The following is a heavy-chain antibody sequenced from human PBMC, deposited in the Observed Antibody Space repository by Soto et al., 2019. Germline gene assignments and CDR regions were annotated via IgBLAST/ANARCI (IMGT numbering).Heavy chain of an antibody. D-gene: IGHD2-15*01. CDR2: MNPTVGTT. V-gene: IGHV1-69*01. CDR3: ARLRSDCGGGTCSGSF. J-gene: IGHJ4*02. Sequence: QLVQSGAEVKKPDSSVKVSCKASESIFTKSGVTWVRQAPGQGLEWMGGMNPTVGTTHYAQRFQGRLTIYVDESRTTVNMGLSNLTPDDPAVYYCARLRSDCGGGTCSGSFWGQGTLVTVSS. CDR1: ESIFTKSG.